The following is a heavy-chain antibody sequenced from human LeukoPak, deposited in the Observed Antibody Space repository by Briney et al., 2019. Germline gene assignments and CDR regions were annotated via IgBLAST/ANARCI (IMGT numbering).Heavy chain of an antibody. J-gene: IGHJ4*02. CDR1: DDSMSGYY. V-gene: IGHV4-59*08. D-gene: IGHD4-17*01. CDR2: IYYSGST. CDR3: ARHKSDYGDYHAH. Sequence: SETLSLTCTVSDDSMSGYYWSWIRHPPGKGLEWFGHIYYSGSTNYNPSLKRRVTISEDRSMNQFSLKLSSVTAAEAAVYYCARHKSDYGDYHAHWGQGTLVTVSS.